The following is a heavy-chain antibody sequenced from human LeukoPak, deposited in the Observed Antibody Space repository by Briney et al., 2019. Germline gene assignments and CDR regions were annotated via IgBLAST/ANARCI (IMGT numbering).Heavy chain of an antibody. V-gene: IGHV1-69*13. CDR3: ATTIRLNRLGYFDY. Sequence: SVKVSCKASGGTFSSYAISWVRQAPGQGLEWMGGIIPIFGTANYAQRFQGRVTITADESTSTAYMELSSLRSEDTAVYYCATTIRLNRLGYFDYWGQGTLVTVSS. J-gene: IGHJ4*02. CDR2: IIPIFGTA. CDR1: GGTFSSYA. D-gene: IGHD3-3*01.